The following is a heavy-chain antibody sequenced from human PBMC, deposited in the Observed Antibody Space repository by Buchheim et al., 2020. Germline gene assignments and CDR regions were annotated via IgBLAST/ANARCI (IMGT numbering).Heavy chain of an antibody. J-gene: IGHJ2*01. Sequence: EVQLLESGGGLAQPGGSLRLSCAASGFTFGTYAMNWVRQAPGKGLEWLSVIVGGGSGIHYADAVKGRFTISRDNSKNILYLQMNSLRGEDTAIYYCAKDRTPDGRYELDYRGR. D-gene: IGHD3/OR15-3a*01. CDR2: IVGGGSGI. CDR1: GFTFGTYA. CDR3: AKDRTPDGRYELDY. V-gene: IGHV3-23*01.